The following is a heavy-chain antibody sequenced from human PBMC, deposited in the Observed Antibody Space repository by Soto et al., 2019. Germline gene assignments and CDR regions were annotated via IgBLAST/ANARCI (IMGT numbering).Heavy chain of an antibody. D-gene: IGHD1-26*01. V-gene: IGHV4-59*01. J-gene: IGHJ6*02. Sequence: QVQLQESGPGLVKPSETLSLTCTVSGGSISSYYWSWIRQPPGKGLEWIGYIYYSGSTNYNPSLQSRVTISVDTFKNQFSLKLSSVTAADTAVYYCARGHSGSYRTGEGYYYGMDVWGQGTTVTVSS. CDR3: ARGHSGSYRTGEGYYYGMDV. CDR1: GGSISSYY. CDR2: IYYSGST.